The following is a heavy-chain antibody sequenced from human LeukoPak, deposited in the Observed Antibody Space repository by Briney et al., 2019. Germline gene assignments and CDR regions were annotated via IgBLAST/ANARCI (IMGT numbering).Heavy chain of an antibody. J-gene: IGHJ4*02. CDR3: ARALPYYGSGYPYYFDY. CDR1: GGSISSYY. Sequence: SETLSLTCTVSGGSISSYYWSRIRQPPGKGLEWIGYISNRGSTNYNPSLKSRVTISVDTSKNQFSLKLGSVTAADTAVYYCARALPYYGSGYPYYFDYWGQGTLVTV. D-gene: IGHD3-22*01. V-gene: IGHV4-59*12. CDR2: ISNRGST.